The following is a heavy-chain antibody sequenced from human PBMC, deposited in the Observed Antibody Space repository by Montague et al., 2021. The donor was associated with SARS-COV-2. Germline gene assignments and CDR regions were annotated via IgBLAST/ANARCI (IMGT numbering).Heavy chain of an antibody. V-gene: IGHV4-59*02. Sequence: SETLSLTCVVSGDSVNTNQWTWVRQPPGKGLEWIGHVFYTGSTKXNPSLESRVTISIDTSKNQFALRLNSVSAADTAIYYCARLTGSGWTDAFDFWGQGTMVTVSS. CDR3: ARLTGSGWTDAFDF. CDR2: VFYTGST. CDR1: GDSVNTNQ. J-gene: IGHJ3*01. D-gene: IGHD6-19*01.